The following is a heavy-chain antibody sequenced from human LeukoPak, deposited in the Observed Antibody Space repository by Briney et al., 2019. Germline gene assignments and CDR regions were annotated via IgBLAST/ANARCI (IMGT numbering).Heavy chain of an antibody. CDR3: ARIFSGYAPDPLYYFDY. Sequence: ASVKVSCKASGYTFTGYYMHWVRQAPGQGREWMGWINPNSGCTNYAQKFQGRVTMTRDTSISTAYMELSRLRSDDTAVYYCARIFSGYAPDPLYYFDYWGQGTLVTVSS. D-gene: IGHD3-22*01. CDR2: INPNSGCT. V-gene: IGHV1-2*02. CDR1: GYTFTGYY. J-gene: IGHJ4*02.